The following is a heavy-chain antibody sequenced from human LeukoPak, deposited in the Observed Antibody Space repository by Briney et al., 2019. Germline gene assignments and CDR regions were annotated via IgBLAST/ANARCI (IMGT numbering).Heavy chain of an antibody. D-gene: IGHD4-17*01. J-gene: IGHJ6*03. CDR1: GGSISSSNW. V-gene: IGHV4-4*02. CDR2: IYHSGST. Sequence: SGTLSLTCAVSGGSISSSNWWSWVRQPPGKGLEWIGEIYHSGSTNYNPSLKRRVTMSVDKSKNQFSLKLSSVTAADTAIYYCTRDNTTVTRIYYYYYMDVWGKGTTVTVSS. CDR3: TRDNTTVTRIYYYYYMDV.